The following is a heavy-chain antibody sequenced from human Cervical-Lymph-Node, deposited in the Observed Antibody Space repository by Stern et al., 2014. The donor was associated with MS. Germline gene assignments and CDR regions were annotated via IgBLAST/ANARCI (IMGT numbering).Heavy chain of an antibody. V-gene: IGHV1-3*01. J-gene: IGHJ6*02. D-gene: IGHD3-22*01. Sequence: QVQLVQSGPEVKKPGASVKVSCKASGYTFTTYAIHWVRQAAGQSLEWMGWINAANGNTRYSHKSQDRVTITRDTSSSTADMELSSLRSEDTAVYYCARDPHYYDSTGYGMDVWGQGTTVTVSS. CDR1: GYTFTTYA. CDR2: INAANGNT. CDR3: ARDPHYYDSTGYGMDV.